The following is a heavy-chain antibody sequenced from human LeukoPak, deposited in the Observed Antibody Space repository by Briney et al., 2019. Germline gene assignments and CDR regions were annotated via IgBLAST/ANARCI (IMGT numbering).Heavy chain of an antibody. Sequence: PSETLSLTCSVSGGSISSASFYGGWIRQPPGKRLEWIATIHYSGSIYYNPSFKSRVTLSVDTSKNQFSLKLSSVTAADTAVYYCARVVVPGYFDFWGQGTLVTVSS. CDR3: ARVVVPGYFDF. CDR2: IHYSGSI. J-gene: IGHJ4*02. CDR1: GGSISSASFY. V-gene: IGHV4-39*07.